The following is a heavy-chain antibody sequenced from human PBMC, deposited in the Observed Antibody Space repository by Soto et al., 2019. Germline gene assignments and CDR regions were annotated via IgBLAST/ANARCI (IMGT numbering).Heavy chain of an antibody. CDR3: ARCQFYSGWGNFYNLMFDG. V-gene: IGHV4-30-2*01. Sequence: PXETRPRPCAASGCSISGVVYAWRWIRQPRGGGLGWIGYSFHGGTFVESPSFETRLTRSLDMSNNQFSLTLNSMAAADTAVYYCARCQFYSGWGNFYNLMFDGRGQGHQVTFS. CDR1: GCSISGVVYA. CDR2: SFHGGTF. J-gene: IGHJ5*02. D-gene: IGHD3-10*01.